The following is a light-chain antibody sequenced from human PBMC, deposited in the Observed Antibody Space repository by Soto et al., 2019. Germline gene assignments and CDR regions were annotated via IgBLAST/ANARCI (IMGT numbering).Light chain of an antibody. V-gene: IGKV1-5*01. CDR3: QQYDTYPLT. J-gene: IGKJ4*01. CDR1: QSISSW. CDR2: DAS. Sequence: IQMTHSPSTLSASVGDRVTITCRASQSISSWLAWYQQKPGKAPKLLIYDASSLESGVPSRFSGSASGTEFTLTISGLQPEDVASYYCQQYDTYPLTFGGGTKVDIK.